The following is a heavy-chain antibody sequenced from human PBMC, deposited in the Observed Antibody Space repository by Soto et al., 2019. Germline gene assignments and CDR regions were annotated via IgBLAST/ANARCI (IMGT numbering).Heavy chain of an antibody. V-gene: IGHV3-30-3*01. J-gene: IGHJ3*02. Sequence: SCAASGFTFSSYAMHWVRQAPGKGLEWVAVISYDGSNKYYADSVKGRFTISRDNSKNTLYLQMNSLRAEDTAVYYCARGNAAMASDIWGQGTMVTVSS. CDR1: GFTFSSYA. CDR2: ISYDGSNK. D-gene: IGHD5-18*01. CDR3: ARGNAAMASDI.